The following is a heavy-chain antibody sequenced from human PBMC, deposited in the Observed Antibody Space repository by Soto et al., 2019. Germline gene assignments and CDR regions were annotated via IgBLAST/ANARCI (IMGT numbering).Heavy chain of an antibody. CDR1: GYTFTSYG. Sequence: QVQLVQSGAEVKKPGASLMVSCKASGYTFTSYGITWVRQAPGQGLEWMGWISTYNGYTDYAQKLQGRVTMTRDTSTSTAYMELRSLRSDDTAVCYCVSGSDFDYWGQGTLVTVSS. CDR3: VSGSDFDY. CDR2: ISTYNGYT. J-gene: IGHJ4*02. V-gene: IGHV1-18*01.